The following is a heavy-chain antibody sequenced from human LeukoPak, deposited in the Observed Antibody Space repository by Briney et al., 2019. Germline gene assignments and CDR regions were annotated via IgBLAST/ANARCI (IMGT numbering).Heavy chain of an antibody. V-gene: IGHV3-21*04. J-gene: IGHJ4*02. D-gene: IGHD2-2*01. CDR1: GFTFSSYS. Sequence: GGSLRLSCAASGFTFSSYSMNWVRQAPGKGLEWVSSISSSSSYIYYADSVKGRFTISRDNAKNSLYLQMNSLRAEDTALYYCAKAGCSSTSCYVDYWGQGTLVTVSS. CDR3: AKAGCSSTSCYVDY. CDR2: ISSSSSYI.